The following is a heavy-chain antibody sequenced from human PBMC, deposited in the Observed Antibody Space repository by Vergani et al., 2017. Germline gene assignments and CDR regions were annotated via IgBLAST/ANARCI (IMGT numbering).Heavy chain of an antibody. D-gene: IGHD3-22*01. CDR1: GFTFSACP. V-gene: IGHV3-23*04. CDR2: ISARYPST. CDR3: ARLSYDTTPYLQGGYDC. Sequence: VQLVESGGGVVQPGTSLRLSCVVSGFTFSACPMTWVRQAPGKGLEWVSAISARYPSTYYADSVKGRFTISRDNSKNMLYLQMNSLRAEDTAVYYCARLSYDTTPYLQGGYDCWGQGTLVSVSS. J-gene: IGHJ4*02.